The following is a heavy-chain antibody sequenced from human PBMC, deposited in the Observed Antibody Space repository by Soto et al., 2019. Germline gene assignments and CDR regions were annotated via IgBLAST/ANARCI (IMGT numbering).Heavy chain of an antibody. CDR2: ISRDGSSK. CDR1: GFTFSRYA. J-gene: IGHJ4*02. D-gene: IGHD2-8*01. CDR3: ARSRNGAVPDSINF. V-gene: IGHV3-30-3*01. Sequence: LTLSCAASGFTFSRYAMHWVRQAPGEGLEWVAVISRDGSSKYYGDSVKGRFTVSRDNSNNTLYLSMTSLRPDDTAVFYCARSRNGAVPDSINFWGQGTLVAVSS.